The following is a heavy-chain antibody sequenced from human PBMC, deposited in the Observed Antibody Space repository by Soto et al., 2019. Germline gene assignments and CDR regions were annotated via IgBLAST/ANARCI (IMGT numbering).Heavy chain of an antibody. CDR3: AHRRRDDLWSGSFDF. V-gene: IGHV2-5*02. CDR2: IYWDDDK. J-gene: IGHJ4*02. CDR1: GFSLSTSGEG. D-gene: IGHD3-3*01. Sequence: QITLKESGPPLVKPTQTLTLTCNFSGFSLSTSGEGVGWIRQPPGKALEWLALIYWDDDKRYSPSLRSRLTITKDTSENQVVLTMTNVDPVDTATYFCAHRRRDDLWSGSFDFWGQGTLVTVSS.